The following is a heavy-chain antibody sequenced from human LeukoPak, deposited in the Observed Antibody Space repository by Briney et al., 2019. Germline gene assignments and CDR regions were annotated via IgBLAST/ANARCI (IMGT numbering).Heavy chain of an antibody. V-gene: IGHV3-43D*03. J-gene: IGHJ4*02. CDR2: ISWDGGST. CDR1: GFTFDDYA. CDR3: AKDGGGYCSGGSCSPEYYFDY. D-gene: IGHD2-15*01. Sequence: PGGSLRLSCAASGFTFDDYAMHWVRQAPGKGLEWVPLISWDGGSTYYADSVKGRFTISRDNSKNSLYLQMNSLRAEDTALYYCAKDGGGYCSGGSCSPEYYFDYWGQGTLVTVSS.